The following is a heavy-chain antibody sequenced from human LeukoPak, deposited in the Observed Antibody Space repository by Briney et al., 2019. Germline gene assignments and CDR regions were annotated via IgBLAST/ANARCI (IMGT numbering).Heavy chain of an antibody. CDR3: ARFLTGYYNGAFDI. D-gene: IGHD3-9*01. V-gene: IGHV1-2*02. J-gene: IGHJ3*02. CDR2: INPNSGGT. CDR1: GYTFTGYY. Sequence: ASVKVSCKASGYTFTGYYMHWVRQAPGQGLEWMGWINPNSGGTNYAQKFQGRVTMTRDTSISTAYMELSRLRSDDTAVYYCARFLTGYYNGAFDIWGQGTMVTVSS.